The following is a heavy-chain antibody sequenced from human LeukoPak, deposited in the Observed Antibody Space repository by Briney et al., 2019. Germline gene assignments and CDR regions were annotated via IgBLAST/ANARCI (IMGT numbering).Heavy chain of an antibody. J-gene: IGHJ4*02. CDR3: ARGVEPLAANTLAY. CDR2: IRNDGSDK. D-gene: IGHD1-14*01. V-gene: IGHV3-30*02. CDR1: GFTFDTYG. Sequence: GGSLRLSCAASGFTFDTYGMHWVRQAPGKGLEWLAFIRNDGSDKYYADSVKGRFTISRGNSKNTLYLEMNSLSPDDTAVYYCARGVEPLAANTLAYWGQGTLVTVSS.